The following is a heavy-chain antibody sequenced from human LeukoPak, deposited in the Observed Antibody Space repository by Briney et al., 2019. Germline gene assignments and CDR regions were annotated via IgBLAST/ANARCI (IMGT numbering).Heavy chain of an antibody. CDR2: IKQDGSEK. CDR3: ARALGYSYGYGIY. V-gene: IGHV3-7*01. CDR1: GFTFSSYW. Sequence: GGSLRLPCAASGFTFSSYWMSWVRQAPGKGLEWVANIKQDGSEKYYVDSVKGRFTISRDNAKNSLYLQMNSLRAEDTAVYYCARALGYSYGYGIYWGQGTLVTVSS. J-gene: IGHJ4*02. D-gene: IGHD5-18*01.